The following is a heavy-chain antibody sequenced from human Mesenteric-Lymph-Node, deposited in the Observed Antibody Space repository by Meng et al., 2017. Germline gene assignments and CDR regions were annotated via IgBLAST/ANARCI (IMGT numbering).Heavy chain of an antibody. Sequence: ASVKVSCKASGYTFTSYAMHWVRQAPAQRLEWRGWINAGNGNTKYSQKFQGRVTITRDKSASTAYMELSSLRSEDTAVYYCARGVLRYFDWLLHNILYYYYGMDVWGQGTTVTVSS. V-gene: IGHV1-3*01. CDR1: GYTFTSYA. J-gene: IGHJ6*02. D-gene: IGHD3-9*01. CDR3: ARGVLRYFDWLLHNILYYYYGMDV. CDR2: INAGNGNT.